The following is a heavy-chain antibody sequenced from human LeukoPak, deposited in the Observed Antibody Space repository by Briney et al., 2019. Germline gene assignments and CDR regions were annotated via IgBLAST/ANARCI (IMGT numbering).Heavy chain of an antibody. J-gene: IGHJ4*02. D-gene: IGHD4-17*01. CDR1: GFIFSTYR. V-gene: IGHV3-7*01. Sequence: GGSLRLSCAASGFIFSTYRMNWVRQTPGKGLEWVANIIQDGSEKYYVDSVKGRFTISRDNAKNSLYLQMNSLRAEDTAVYYCARGGDYDYWGQGTLVTVSS. CDR3: ARGGDYDY. CDR2: IIQDGSEK.